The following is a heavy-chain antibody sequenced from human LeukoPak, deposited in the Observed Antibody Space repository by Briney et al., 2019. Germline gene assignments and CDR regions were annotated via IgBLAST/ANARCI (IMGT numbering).Heavy chain of an antibody. CDR3: ARTDDSSGYYLFDY. V-gene: IGHV3-11*04. CDR2: ISSSGSTI. Sequence: GGSLRLSCAASGFTFSDYYMSWIRQAPGKGLEWVSYISSSGSTIYYADSVKGRFAISRDNAKNSLYLQMNSLRAEDTAVYYCARTDDSSGYYLFDYWGQGTLVTVSS. J-gene: IGHJ4*02. CDR1: GFTFSDYY. D-gene: IGHD3-22*01.